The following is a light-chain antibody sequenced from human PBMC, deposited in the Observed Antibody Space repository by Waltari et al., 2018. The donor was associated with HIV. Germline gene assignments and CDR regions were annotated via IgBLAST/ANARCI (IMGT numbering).Light chain of an antibody. CDR1: QGIPNN. Sequence: DIQLTQSPSFLSASVGDTVTITCRASQGIPNNVAWYQQKPGKAPKSLIYDASTLQSGVPSRFSGSGSGTEFTLTISSLQPEDFATYYCQQVKSYPLTFGQETRLEIK. J-gene: IGKJ5*01. V-gene: IGKV1-9*01. CDR2: DAS. CDR3: QQVKSYPLT.